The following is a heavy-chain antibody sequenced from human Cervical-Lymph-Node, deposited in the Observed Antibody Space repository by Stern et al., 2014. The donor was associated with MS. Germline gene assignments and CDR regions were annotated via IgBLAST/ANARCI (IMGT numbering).Heavy chain of an antibody. CDR3: GRGQQSFDP. Sequence: QLVQSGAEVKKPGASVKVSCKASGYTFTSYAIHWVRQAPGQRLEWMGRINTANGDTYYSEKFQGRVTFTRDTSANTAYMELFSLTSEDTTVYYCGRGQQSFDPWGQGTLVTVSA. D-gene: IGHD6-13*01. CDR2: INTANGDT. V-gene: IGHV1-3*04. CDR1: GYTFTSYA. J-gene: IGHJ5*02.